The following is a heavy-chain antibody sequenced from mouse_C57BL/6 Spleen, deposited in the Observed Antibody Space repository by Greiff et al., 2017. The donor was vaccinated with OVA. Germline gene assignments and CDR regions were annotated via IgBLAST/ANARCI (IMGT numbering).Heavy chain of an antibody. V-gene: IGHV1-18*01. CDR1: RYTFTDYN. CDR2: INPNNGGT. CDR3: ARWGYAMDY. J-gene: IGHJ4*01. Sequence: VQLQQSGPELVKPGASVKIPCKASRYTFTDYNMDWVKQSHGKSLEWIGDINPNNGGTIYNQKFKGKATLTVDKSSSTAYMELRSLTSEDTAVYYCARWGYAMDYWGQGTSVTVSS.